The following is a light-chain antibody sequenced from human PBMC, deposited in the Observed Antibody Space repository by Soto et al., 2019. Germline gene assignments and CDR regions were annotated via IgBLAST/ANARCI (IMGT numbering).Light chain of an antibody. CDR1: QNVDTS. CDR2: EAS. CDR3: QQYGSSAWT. Sequence: DIVLTQSPGTLSLSPGETASLSCRASQNVDTSLAWYQQRPGRAPRLLMSEASRRAAGIPARFSGSGSGTDFTLTISRLEPEDFAVYYCQQYGSSAWTFGQGTKVDIK. V-gene: IGKV3-20*01. J-gene: IGKJ1*01.